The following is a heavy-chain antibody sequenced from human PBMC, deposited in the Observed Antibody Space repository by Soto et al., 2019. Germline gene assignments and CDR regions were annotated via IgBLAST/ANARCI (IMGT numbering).Heavy chain of an antibody. V-gene: IGHV3-23*01. CDR1: GFTFSTSA. D-gene: IGHD5-12*01. CDR3: AKGKISVYGAFDM. Sequence: EVLLLESGGVLVQPGGSLRLSCAASGFTFSTSAMSWVRQAPGMGLEWVSGISGSGASTYYADSVKGRFTIPRENVKNTLSLQMNSLRAEDTALYYGAKGKISVYGAFDMWGQGTMVTVSS. CDR2: ISGSGAST. J-gene: IGHJ3*02.